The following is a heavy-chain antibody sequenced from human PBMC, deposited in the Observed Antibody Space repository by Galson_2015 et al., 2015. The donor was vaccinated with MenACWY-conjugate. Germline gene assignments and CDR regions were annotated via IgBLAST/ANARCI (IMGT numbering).Heavy chain of an antibody. CDR3: FALNSGIDY. D-gene: IGHD1-26*01. J-gene: IGHJ4*02. Sequence: SLRLSCAASRFTFSRYALHWVRQAPGKGLEWVAVIWYDGSQRYYADSVKGRFTISRDNSKNAAYLQMNSLRVEDTAMYYCFALNSGIDYWGQGTLVTVSS. CDR1: RFTFSRYA. V-gene: IGHV3-33*01. CDR2: IWYDGSQR.